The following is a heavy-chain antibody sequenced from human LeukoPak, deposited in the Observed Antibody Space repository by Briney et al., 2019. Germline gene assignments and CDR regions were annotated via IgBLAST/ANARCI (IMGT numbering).Heavy chain of an antibody. CDR3: ATHYDFWSGYYPAEYYYYMDV. V-gene: IGHV3-48*04. CDR2: ISSSSSTI. D-gene: IGHD3-3*01. CDR1: GFTFSSYS. J-gene: IGHJ6*03. Sequence: GGSLRLSCAASGFTFSSYSMNWVRQAPGKGLEWVSYISSSSSTIYYADSVKGRFTISRDNAKNSLYLQMNSLRAEDTAVYYCATHYDFWSGYYPAEYYYYMDVWGKGTTVTVSS.